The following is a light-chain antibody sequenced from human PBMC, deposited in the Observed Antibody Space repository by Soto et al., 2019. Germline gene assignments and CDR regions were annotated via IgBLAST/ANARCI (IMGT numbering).Light chain of an antibody. CDR3: TSYSRYSVLV. J-gene: IGLJ3*02. V-gene: IGLV2-14*01. CDR2: EVS. CDR1: RSDIGGYKY. Sequence: QSALTQPASVSGSPGQSITISCTGTRSDIGGYKYVSWYQQYPGKAPKLIIFEVSNRPSGVSNRFSGSNSGNTASLTISGLQAEDEADYYCTSYSRYSVLVFGGGTKVTVL.